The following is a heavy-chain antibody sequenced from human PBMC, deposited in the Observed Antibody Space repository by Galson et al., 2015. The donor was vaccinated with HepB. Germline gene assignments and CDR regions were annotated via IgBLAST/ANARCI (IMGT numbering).Heavy chain of an antibody. CDR1: GFTFSDYY. D-gene: IGHD6-13*01. Sequence: SLRLSCAASGFTFSDYYMSWIRQAPGKGLEWVSYISSSSSYTNYADSVKGRFTISRDNAKNSLYLQMNSLRAEDTAVYYCARDRYSSSWGPYYYYGMDVWGQGTTVTVSS. J-gene: IGHJ6*02. CDR2: ISSSSSYT. CDR3: ARDRYSSSWGPYYYYGMDV. V-gene: IGHV3-11*06.